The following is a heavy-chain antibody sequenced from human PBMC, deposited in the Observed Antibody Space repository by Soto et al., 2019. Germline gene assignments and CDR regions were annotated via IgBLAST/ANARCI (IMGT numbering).Heavy chain of an antibody. CDR1: GGTFSSYT. J-gene: IGHJ4*02. D-gene: IGHD6-13*01. CDR3: ASEAAGPIAAAAYYFDY. CDR2: IIPILGIA. Sequence: QVQLVQSGAEVKKPGSSVKVSCKASGGTFSSYTISWVRQAPGQWLEWMGRIIPILGIANYAQKFQGRVTISADNSTSTAYMELSSLRSEDTAVYYCASEAAGPIAAAAYYFDYWGQGSLVTVSS. V-gene: IGHV1-69*02.